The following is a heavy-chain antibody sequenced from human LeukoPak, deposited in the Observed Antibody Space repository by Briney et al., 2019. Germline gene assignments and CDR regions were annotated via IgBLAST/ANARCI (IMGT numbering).Heavy chain of an antibody. D-gene: IGHD6-13*01. Sequence: VASVKVSCKASGYTFTGYYMHWVRQAPGQGLEWMGWINPNSGGTNYAQKFQGWVTMTRDTSISTAYMELSRLRSDDTAVYYCARKIAAAKDYYGVDVWGQGTTVTVSS. CDR2: INPNSGGT. J-gene: IGHJ6*02. CDR3: ARKIAAAKDYYGVDV. V-gene: IGHV1-2*04. CDR1: GYTFTGYY.